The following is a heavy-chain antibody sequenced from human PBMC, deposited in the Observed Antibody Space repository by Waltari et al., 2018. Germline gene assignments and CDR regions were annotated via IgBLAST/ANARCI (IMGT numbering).Heavy chain of an antibody. CDR1: GYTFSSYA. V-gene: IGHV3-23*01. CDR3: AKGNSSGWYNFDY. CDR2: ISGMGGST. J-gene: IGHJ4*02. D-gene: IGHD6-19*01. Sequence: EVELLESGGGLAQPGGSLRLSCAASGYTFSSYAMSWVRLAPGKGLEWVAGISGMGGSTYYADSGKGRFTMSRDNSRNVLYLQMNSMTAEDTAVYYCAKGNSSGWYNFDYWGQGTLVTVSS.